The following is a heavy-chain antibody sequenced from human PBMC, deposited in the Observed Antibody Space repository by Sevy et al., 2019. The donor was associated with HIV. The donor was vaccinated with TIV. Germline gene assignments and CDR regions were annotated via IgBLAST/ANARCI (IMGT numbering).Heavy chain of an antibody. CDR2: ISGSGGSGDKT. J-gene: IGHJ4*02. Sequence: GGSLRLSCAASGFTFSSYAMNWVRQAPGKGLEWVSGISGSGGSGDKTNYADSVKGRFTISRDGSKNSLYLQLNSLRAEDTAIYYCARKYDSSGYFDYWGQRTLVTVSS. V-gene: IGHV3-23*01. CDR1: GFTFSSYA. D-gene: IGHD3-22*01. CDR3: ARKYDSSGYFDY.